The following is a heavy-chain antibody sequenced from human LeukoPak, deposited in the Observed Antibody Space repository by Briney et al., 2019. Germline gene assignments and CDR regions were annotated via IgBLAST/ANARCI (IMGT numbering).Heavy chain of an antibody. Sequence: PGGSLTLSCVGSGFNIGHYGLHWVRQAPGKGLEWVAFIQADAQNRWYADSVKGRFTISRDNSRNTVFLQMNSLRGEDTAIYYCARVQGGGFRTADFWGQGTVVTVSS. D-gene: IGHD3-10*01. CDR2: IQADAQNR. CDR3: ARVQGGGFRTADF. V-gene: IGHV3-30*02. CDR1: GFNIGHYG. J-gene: IGHJ4*02.